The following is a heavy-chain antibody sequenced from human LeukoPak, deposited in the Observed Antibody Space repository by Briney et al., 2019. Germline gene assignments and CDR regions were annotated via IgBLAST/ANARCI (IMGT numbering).Heavy chain of an antibody. Sequence: PSETLSLTCAVSGASISGSGYYLGWIRQPPGKGLEWIGYIYYSGTTDYSPSLRSRVTMSLDTSKNQFSLKLSSVTTADTAVYYCARMGAIAGASANPDYWGQGTLVSVSS. CDR2: IYYSGTT. V-gene: IGHV4-61*05. J-gene: IGHJ4*02. CDR3: ARMGAIAGASANPDY. CDR1: GASISGSGYY. D-gene: IGHD4/OR15-4a*01.